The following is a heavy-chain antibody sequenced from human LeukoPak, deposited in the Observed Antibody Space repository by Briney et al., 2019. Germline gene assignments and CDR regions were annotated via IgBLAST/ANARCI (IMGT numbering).Heavy chain of an antibody. CDR2: FDPEDGET. CDR1: GYTLTELS. V-gene: IGHV1-24*01. Sequence: GASVKVSCKVSGYTLTELSMRWVRQAPGKGLEWMGGFDPEDGETIYAQKFQGRVTMTEDTSTDTAYMELSSLRSEDTAVYYCATDRRVRGVMSHYGMDVWGKGTTVTVSS. CDR3: ATDRRVRGVMSHYGMDV. D-gene: IGHD3-10*01. J-gene: IGHJ6*04.